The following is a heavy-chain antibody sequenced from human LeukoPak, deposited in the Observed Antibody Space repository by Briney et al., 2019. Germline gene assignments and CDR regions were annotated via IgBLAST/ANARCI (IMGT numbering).Heavy chain of an antibody. V-gene: IGHV4-59*01. CDR1: GGSISSYY. Sequence: PSETLSLTCTVSGGSISSYYWGWIRQPPGKGLEWIGYIYYSGSTNYNPSLKSRVTISVDTSKNKLSLKLSSVTAADTAVYYCAPSVRITIFGVVVENWFAPWGQGTLVTVSS. CDR2: IYYSGST. J-gene: IGHJ5*02. D-gene: IGHD3-3*01. CDR3: APSVRITIFGVVVENWFAP.